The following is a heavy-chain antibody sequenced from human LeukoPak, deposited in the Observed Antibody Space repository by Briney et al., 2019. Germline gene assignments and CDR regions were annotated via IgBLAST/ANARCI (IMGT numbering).Heavy chain of an antibody. D-gene: IGHD3-16*01. CDR3: ARGGGSSWGALDY. J-gene: IGHJ4*02. CDR2: ISGSGGTM. Sequence: PGGSSRLSCVASGYSFSTYSMNWVHQAPGKGLEWISYISGSGGTMFYADSVKGRFTISRDNAKRSLYLHMTSLRADDTAVYYCARGGGSSWGALDYWGQGTLVTVSS. V-gene: IGHV3-48*04. CDR1: GYSFSTYS.